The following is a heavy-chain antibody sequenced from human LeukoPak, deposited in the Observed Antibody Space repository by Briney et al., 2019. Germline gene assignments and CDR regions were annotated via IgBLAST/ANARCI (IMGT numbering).Heavy chain of an antibody. CDR2: ISGYNGDT. V-gene: IGHV1-18*01. CDR3: ASNYDSSGYFDY. Sequence: EASVKVSCKASGYTFTSFAISWVRQAPGQGLEWIGWISGYNGDTNYAQKLQDRVTMTRDTSTSTVYMELSSLRSEDTAVYYCASNYDSSGYFDYWGQGTLVTVSS. CDR1: GYTFTSFA. J-gene: IGHJ4*02. D-gene: IGHD3-22*01.